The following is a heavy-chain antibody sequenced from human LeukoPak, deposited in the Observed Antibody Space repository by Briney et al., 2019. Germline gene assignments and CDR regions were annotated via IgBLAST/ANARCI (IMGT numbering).Heavy chain of an antibody. CDR2: ISWDGSTT. CDR3: AKDERRIAATGSWGFDH. J-gene: IGHJ4*02. CDR1: GFIFYDYT. V-gene: IGHV3-43*01. Sequence: GGSLRLSCATSGFIFYDYTMHWVRQAPGKGLEWVSLISWDGSTTYYADSVKGRFTISRDNTNNSLYLHLTSLRNDDTALYYCAKDERRIAATGSWGFDHWGQGTLVTVSS. D-gene: IGHD6-13*01.